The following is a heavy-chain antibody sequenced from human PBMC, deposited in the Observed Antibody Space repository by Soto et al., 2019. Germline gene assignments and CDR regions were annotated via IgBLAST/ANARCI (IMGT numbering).Heavy chain of an antibody. CDR3: AKGSEVVVIVALYGMDV. CDR2: ISGSGGST. Sequence: GGSLRLSCAASGFTFSSYAMSWVRQAPGKGLEWVSAISGSGGSTYYADSVKGRFTISRDNSKNTLYLQMNSLRAEDTAVYYCAKGSEVVVIVALYGMDVWGQGTTVTVSS. V-gene: IGHV3-23*01. J-gene: IGHJ6*02. CDR1: GFTFSSYA. D-gene: IGHD3-22*01.